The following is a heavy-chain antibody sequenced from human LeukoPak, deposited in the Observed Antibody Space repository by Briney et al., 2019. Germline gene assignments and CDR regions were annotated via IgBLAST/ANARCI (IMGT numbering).Heavy chain of an antibody. Sequence: SGTLSLTCTVSGGSISSSSYYWGWIPQPPGKGLEWIGSIYYSGSTYYNPSLKSRVTISVDTSKNQFSLKLSSVTAADTAVYYCARGYYYDSSGYYYAPRFDYWGQGTLVTVSS. CDR1: GGSISSSSYY. CDR2: IYYSGST. D-gene: IGHD3-22*01. CDR3: ARGYYYDSSGYYYAPRFDY. V-gene: IGHV4-39*01. J-gene: IGHJ4*02.